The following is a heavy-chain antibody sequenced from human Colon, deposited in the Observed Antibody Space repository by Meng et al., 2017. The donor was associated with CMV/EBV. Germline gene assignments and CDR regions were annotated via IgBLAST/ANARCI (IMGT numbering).Heavy chain of an antibody. CDR2: ISSCSSYI. D-gene: IGHD3-10*01. J-gene: IGHJ3*02. Sequence: GESLKISCAASGFTFSSYSMNWVRQAPGKGLEWVSSISSCSSYIYYADSVKGRFTISRDNAKNSLYLQVNSLRAEDTAVYYCARHGRGVDAFGIWGQGTMVTVSS. V-gene: IGHV3-21*04. CDR1: GFTFSSYS. CDR3: ARHGRGVDAFGI.